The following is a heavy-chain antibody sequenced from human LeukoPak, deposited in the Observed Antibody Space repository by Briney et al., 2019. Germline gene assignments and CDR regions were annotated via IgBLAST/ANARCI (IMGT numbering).Heavy chain of an antibody. J-gene: IGHJ4*02. Sequence: GGSLRLSCAASGFTFSTYAMGWVRQAPGKGLEWVSSISSSSSYIYYADSVKGRFTISRDNAKNSLYLQMNSLRAEDTAVYYCNTELDFDYWGQGTLVTVSS. V-gene: IGHV3-21*01. CDR1: GFTFSTYA. D-gene: IGHD1-26*01. CDR2: ISSSSSYI. CDR3: NTELDFDY.